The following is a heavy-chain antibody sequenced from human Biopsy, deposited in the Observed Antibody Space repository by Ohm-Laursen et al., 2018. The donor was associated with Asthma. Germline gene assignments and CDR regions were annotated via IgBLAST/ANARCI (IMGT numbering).Heavy chain of an antibody. Sequence: SVKVSCKGSRDIFSSYGLSWVRQAPGQGLEWMGGIIPISLTPSYARRFRGRVTISADEYTRTAYMELSSLRSEDTAVYYCARDPSYFDPSVEGWHLWGQGTMVTVSS. CDR2: IIPISLTP. J-gene: IGHJ3*01. CDR3: ARDPSYFDPSVEGWHL. D-gene: IGHD3-22*01. V-gene: IGHV1-69*13. CDR1: RDIFSSYG.